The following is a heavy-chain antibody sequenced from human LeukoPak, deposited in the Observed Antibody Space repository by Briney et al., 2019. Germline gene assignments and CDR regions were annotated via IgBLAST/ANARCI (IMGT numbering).Heavy chain of an antibody. CDR2: ISGDSRYI. V-gene: IGHV3-21*01. Sequence: PGGSLRLSCAASGFTFSSYSMNWVRQAPGKGLEWVSAISGDSRYIYYADSVKGRFTISRDNAKNSLYLQMNSLRAEDTAVYYCARDLDSGSYSGPWGQGTLVTVSS. CDR1: GFTFSSYS. D-gene: IGHD1-26*01. CDR3: ARDLDSGSYSGP. J-gene: IGHJ5*02.